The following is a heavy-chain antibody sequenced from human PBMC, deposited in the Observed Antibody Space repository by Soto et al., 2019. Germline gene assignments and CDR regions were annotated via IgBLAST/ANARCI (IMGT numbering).Heavy chain of an antibody. D-gene: IGHD2-2*01. J-gene: IGHJ4*02. CDR2: IIPILGIA. CDR3: AREDTTYCSSTSCSIDY. V-gene: IGHV1-69*04. CDR1: GGTFSSYT. Sequence: ASVKVSCKASGGTFSSYTISWVRQAPGQGLEWMGRIIPILGIANYAQKFQGRVTITADKSTSTAYMELSSLRSEDTAVYYCAREDTTYCSSTSCSIDYWGQGTLVTVSS.